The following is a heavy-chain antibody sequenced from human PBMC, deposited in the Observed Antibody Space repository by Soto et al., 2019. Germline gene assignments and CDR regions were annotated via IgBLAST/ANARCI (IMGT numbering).Heavy chain of an antibody. CDR3: ARLSFWAVAGPDDAFDT. J-gene: IGHJ3*02. CDR2: IYSGGST. V-gene: IGHV3-53*01. Sequence: LRLSCAASGFTVISNYMSWVRQAPGKGLEWVSVIYSGGSTYYADSVKGRFTISRDNSKNTLYLQMNSLRAEDTAVYYCARLSFWAVAGPDDAFDTWGQGTMVTVSS. D-gene: IGHD6-19*01. CDR1: GFTVISNY.